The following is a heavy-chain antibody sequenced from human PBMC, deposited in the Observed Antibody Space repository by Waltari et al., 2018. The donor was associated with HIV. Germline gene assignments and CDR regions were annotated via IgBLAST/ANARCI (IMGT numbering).Heavy chain of an antibody. Sequence: QVKLQQSAPGLVKPSGTLSLTCGVSGSSFSSDKSWTWVRQSPEKGREWIGEVYVSGTTNYSPSLKSRVSISIDRAKKLFTLRLTSLTAADTAVYYCTRGGVLWGTVTKDNWFDTWGQGTHIIVSS. CDR3: TRGGVLWGTVTKDNWFDT. J-gene: IGHJ5*02. CDR1: GSSFSSDKS. V-gene: IGHV4-4*02. CDR2: VYVSGTT. D-gene: IGHD3-16*01.